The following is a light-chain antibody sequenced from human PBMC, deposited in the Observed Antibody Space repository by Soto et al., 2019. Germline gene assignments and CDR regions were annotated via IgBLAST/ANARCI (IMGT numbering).Light chain of an antibody. Sequence: QSVMTQPPSASGTPGQRVTISCSGSSSNVGSNYVYWYQQLPGTAPKLLINRDNQRPSGVPERFSGSKFGTSASLAISGLRSEDEADYYCAAWDDSLNALYVFGTGTKVTVL. CDR3: AAWDDSLNALYV. CDR1: SSNVGSNY. V-gene: IGLV1-47*01. CDR2: RDN. J-gene: IGLJ1*01.